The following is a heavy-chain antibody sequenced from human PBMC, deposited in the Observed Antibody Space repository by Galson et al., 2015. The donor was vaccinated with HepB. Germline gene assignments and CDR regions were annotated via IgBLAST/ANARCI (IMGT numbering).Heavy chain of an antibody. V-gene: IGHV3-43*01. D-gene: IGHD3-16*01. CDR1: GFIFDDYS. J-gene: IGHJ4*02. Sequence: SLRLSCATSGFIFDDYSMYWLRQAPGKSLEWVSLISWDGRHIYYLDSVKGRFIISRDNNKNSLYLQMNSLRVEDTALYFCAKDLGLGRGGLDSWGPGTLVTVSS. CDR2: ISWDGRHI. CDR3: AKDLGLGRGGLDS.